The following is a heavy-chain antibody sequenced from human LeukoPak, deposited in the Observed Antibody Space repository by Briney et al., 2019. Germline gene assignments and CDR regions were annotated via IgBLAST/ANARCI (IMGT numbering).Heavy chain of an antibody. CDR3: ARVETYYDILTGYYPRNWFDP. D-gene: IGHD3-9*01. CDR1: GGSISRYY. Sequence: PSETLSLTCTVSGGSISRYYWSWIRQPPGKRLEWIGYIHDSGSTNYNPSLKSRVTISVDTSKNQFSLKLSSVTAADTAVYYCARVETYYDILTGYYPRNWFDPWGQGTLVTVSS. CDR2: IHDSGST. V-gene: IGHV4-59*01. J-gene: IGHJ5*02.